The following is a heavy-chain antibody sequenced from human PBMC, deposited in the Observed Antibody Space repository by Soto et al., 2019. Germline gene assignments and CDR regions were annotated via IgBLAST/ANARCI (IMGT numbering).Heavy chain of an antibody. CDR2: ISAYNGET. J-gene: IGHJ4*02. D-gene: IGHD1-26*01. CDR1: GYTFSNYG. CDR3: ARASGTGVGTTSY. Sequence: QVHLVQSGPEVKKPGASAKVSCKASGYTFSNYGISWMRQVPGQGLEWMGWISAYNGETKYAQKFQGRVSMTTDTSTNTAYMELGSLRSDDTAVYYCARASGTGVGTTSYWGQGTLVTVSS. V-gene: IGHV1-18*01.